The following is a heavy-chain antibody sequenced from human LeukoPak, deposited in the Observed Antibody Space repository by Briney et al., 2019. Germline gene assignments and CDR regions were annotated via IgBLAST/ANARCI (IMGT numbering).Heavy chain of an antibody. CDR1: GFPFSSYW. CDR3: SRSQFDY. Sequence: GGSLRLSCEPSGFPFSSYWMLWVRQAPGKGLVWVSRINGDGTIKTYADFVRGRFTISRDNTKNILYLQMNSLKVEDTATYFCSRSQFDYWGQGVLVTVSP. CDR2: INGDGTIK. V-gene: IGHV3-74*03. J-gene: IGHJ4*02.